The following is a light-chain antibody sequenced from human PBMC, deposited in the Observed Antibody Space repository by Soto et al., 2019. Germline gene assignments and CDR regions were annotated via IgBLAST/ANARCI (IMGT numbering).Light chain of an antibody. CDR3: SAYPSSSTHYL. Sequence: QSALTQPASVSGSPGQSITISCTGTSSDVGGYNYVSWYQQQPGKAPKLMIYDVSNRPSGVSHRFAGSKSGNTASLTISGLQDEDEAHYYCSAYPSSSTHYLFGTGTQLTVL. CDR1: SSDVGGYNY. V-gene: IGLV2-14*01. J-gene: IGLJ6*01. CDR2: DVS.